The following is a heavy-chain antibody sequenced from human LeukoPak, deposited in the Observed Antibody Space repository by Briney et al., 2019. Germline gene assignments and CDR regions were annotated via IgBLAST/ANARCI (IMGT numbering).Heavy chain of an antibody. J-gene: IGHJ4*02. CDR2: IYHSGST. Sequence: PSETLSLTCTVSGGSISSSSYYWGWIRQPPGKGLEWIGNIYHSGSTYYNPSLKSRVTISVDTSKNQFSLKLSSVTAADTAVYYCARGGATVKLWGQGTLVTVSS. V-gene: IGHV4-39*07. D-gene: IGHD4-11*01. CDR1: GGSISSSSYY. CDR3: ARGGATVKL.